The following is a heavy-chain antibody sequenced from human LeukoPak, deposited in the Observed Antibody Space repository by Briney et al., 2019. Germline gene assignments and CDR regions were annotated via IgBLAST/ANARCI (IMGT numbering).Heavy chain of an antibody. D-gene: IGHD5-12*01. Sequence: GGSLRLSCTASGFTFNTYTMNWVRQAPGKGLEWVSSISSSSSYIYYSDSVKGRFTISRHNAKNSLYLQMNSLRAEDTAVYYCARDRRGSGYAYYFDYWGQGTLVTVSS. CDR2: ISSSSSYI. J-gene: IGHJ4*02. CDR1: GFTFNTYT. CDR3: ARDRRGSGYAYYFDY. V-gene: IGHV3-21*01.